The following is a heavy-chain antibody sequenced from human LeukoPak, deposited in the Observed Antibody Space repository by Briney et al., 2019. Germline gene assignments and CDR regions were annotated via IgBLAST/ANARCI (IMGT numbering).Heavy chain of an antibody. CDR2: VSSSGSTI. CDR1: GFTFSDYY. Sequence: PGGSLRLSCAASGFTFSDYYMSWIRQAPGKGLEWVSYVSSSGSTIYYADSVKGRFTISRDNSKNTLYLQMNSLRAEDTAVYYCARDSGYYGSGIDAFDIWGQGTMVTVSS. V-gene: IGHV3-11*04. D-gene: IGHD3-10*01. CDR3: ARDSGYYGSGIDAFDI. J-gene: IGHJ3*02.